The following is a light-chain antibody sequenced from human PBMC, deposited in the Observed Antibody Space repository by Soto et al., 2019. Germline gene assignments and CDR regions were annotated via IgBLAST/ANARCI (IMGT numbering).Light chain of an antibody. CDR1: SSNIGNNY. J-gene: IGLJ3*02. Sequence: QSVLTQPPSISAAPRQKVTISCSGSSSNIGNNYVSWYQHLPGTAPKLLIYENNQRPSGIPDRFSGSKSGTSATLGITGLQTGDEADYYCGTWDISLTTGQVFGGGTKLTVL. V-gene: IGLV1-51*02. CDR2: ENN. CDR3: GTWDISLTTGQV.